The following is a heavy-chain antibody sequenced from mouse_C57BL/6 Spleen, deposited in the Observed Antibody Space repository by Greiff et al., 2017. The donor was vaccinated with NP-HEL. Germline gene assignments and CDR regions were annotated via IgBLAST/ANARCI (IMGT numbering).Heavy chain of an antibody. CDR1: GFNIKDYY. J-gene: IGHJ3*01. CDR3: TTSYYSNYAWFAY. Sequence: VQLQQSGAELVRPGASVKLSCTASGFNIKDYYMHWVKQRPEQGLEWIGRIDPEDGDTEYAPKFQGKATMTEDTSSNTAYLQLSSLTSEDTAVYYCTTSYYSNYAWFAYWGQGTLVTVSA. CDR2: IDPEDGDT. V-gene: IGHV14-1*01. D-gene: IGHD2-5*01.